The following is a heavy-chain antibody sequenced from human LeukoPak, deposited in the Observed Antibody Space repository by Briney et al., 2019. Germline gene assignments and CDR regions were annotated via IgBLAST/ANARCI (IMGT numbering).Heavy chain of an antibody. Sequence: SETLSLTCTVSGGSISSGSYYWSWIRQPAGKGLEWIGRIYTSGSTNYNPSLKSRVTISVDTSKNQFSLKLSSVTAADTAVYYCARSYCGGDCYVDYWGQGTLVTVSS. D-gene: IGHD2-21*02. J-gene: IGHJ4*02. V-gene: IGHV4-61*02. CDR2: IYTSGST. CDR1: GGSISSGSYY. CDR3: ARSYCGGDCYVDY.